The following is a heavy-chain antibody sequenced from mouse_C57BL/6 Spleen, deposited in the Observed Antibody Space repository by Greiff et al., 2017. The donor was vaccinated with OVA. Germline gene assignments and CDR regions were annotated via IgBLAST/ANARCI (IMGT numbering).Heavy chain of an antibody. CDR3: ARDYSNYVYFDY. D-gene: IGHD2-5*01. Sequence: EVHLVESGGGLVKPGGSLKLSCAASGFTFSDYGMHWVRQAPEKGLEWVAYISSGSSTIYCADTVKGRFTISRDNAKNTLFLQMTSLRSEDTAMYYCARDYSNYVYFDYWGQGTTLTVSS. CDR1: GFTFSDYG. J-gene: IGHJ2*01. CDR2: ISSGSSTI. V-gene: IGHV5-17*01.